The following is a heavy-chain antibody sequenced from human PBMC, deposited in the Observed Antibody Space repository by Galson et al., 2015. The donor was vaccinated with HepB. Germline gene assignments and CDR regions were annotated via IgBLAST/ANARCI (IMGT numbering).Heavy chain of an antibody. CDR3: ARGWVGATTGNAFDI. V-gene: IGHV1-69*13. CDR1: GGTFSSYA. Sequence: SVKVSCKASGGTFSSYAISWVRQAPGQGLEWMGGIIPIFGTADYAQKFQGRVTITADESTSTAYMELSSLRSEDTAVYYCARGWVGATTGNAFDIWGQGTMVTASS. CDR2: IIPIFGTA. D-gene: IGHD1-26*01. J-gene: IGHJ3*02.